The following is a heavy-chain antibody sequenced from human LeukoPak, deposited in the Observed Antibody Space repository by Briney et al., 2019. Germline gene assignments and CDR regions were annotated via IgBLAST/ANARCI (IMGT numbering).Heavy chain of an antibody. CDR1: GFTFSSYG. CDR2: IWYDGSKR. CDR3: ATAFLGTGWYRSVRGGDFQH. Sequence: GGSLRLSCAASGFTFSSYGMHWVRQAPGKGLEWVALIWYDGSKRYYADSVKGRFTISRDNSKNTLYLQMNSLRPEDTAMYYCATAFLGTGWYRSVRGGDFQHWGQGTLVTVSS. V-gene: IGHV3-30*02. J-gene: IGHJ1*01. D-gene: IGHD6-19*01.